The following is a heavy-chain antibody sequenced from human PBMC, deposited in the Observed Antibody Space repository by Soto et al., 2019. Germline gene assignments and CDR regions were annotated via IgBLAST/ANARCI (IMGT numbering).Heavy chain of an antibody. CDR3: AGGSPHPGLTKRHYYYYYGMDV. CDR1: GFTFSSYA. V-gene: IGHV3-30-3*01. Sequence: GGSLRLSCAASGFTFSSYAMHWVRQAPGKGLEWVAVISYDGSNKYYADSVKGRFTISRDNSKNTLYLQMNSLRAEDTAVYYCAGGSPHPGLTKRHYYYYYGMDVWGQGTTVTVSS. D-gene: IGHD2-15*01. J-gene: IGHJ6*02. CDR2: ISYDGSNK.